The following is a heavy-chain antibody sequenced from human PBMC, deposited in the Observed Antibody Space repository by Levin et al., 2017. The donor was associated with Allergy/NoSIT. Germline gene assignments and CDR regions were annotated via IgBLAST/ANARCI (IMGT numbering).Heavy chain of an antibody. J-gene: IGHJ4*02. CDR3: AKEGRLLYYYGSGSSGPDDY. D-gene: IGHD3-10*01. Sequence: PGGSLRLSCAASGFTFSSYGMHWVRQAPGKGLEWVAVISYDGSNKYYADSVKGRFTISRDNSKNTLYLQMNSLRAEDTAVYYCAKEGRLLYYYGSGSSGPDDYWGQGTLVTVSS. V-gene: IGHV3-30*18. CDR1: GFTFSSYG. CDR2: ISYDGSNK.